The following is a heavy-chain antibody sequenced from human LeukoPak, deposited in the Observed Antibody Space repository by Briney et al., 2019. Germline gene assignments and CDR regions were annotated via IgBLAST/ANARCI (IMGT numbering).Heavy chain of an antibody. J-gene: IGHJ4*02. CDR1: GFTFGDYA. CDR3: TRGGPGDY. V-gene: IGHV3-49*04. D-gene: IGHD3-10*01. Sequence: GGSLRLSCTASGFTFGDYAMSWVRQAPGKGLEWIGFIRTKAYGGTAEYAASVKGRFTISRDDSKSIAYLQMNSLKTEDTAVYYCTRGGPGDYWGQGTLVTVSS. CDR2: IRTKAYGGTA.